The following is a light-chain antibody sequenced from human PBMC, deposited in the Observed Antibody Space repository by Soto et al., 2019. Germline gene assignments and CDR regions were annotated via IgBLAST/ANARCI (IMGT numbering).Light chain of an antibody. Sequence: EIVLTQSPGTLSLSPGERATLSCRASQSVTSSYPAWYQQKPGQAPRLLIYGTSSRATGIPDRFSGSGSGTDFTLTISRLEPEDFAVYYCQHYGSSPRTFGQGTKVEI. CDR3: QHYGSSPRT. J-gene: IGKJ1*01. CDR1: QSVTSSY. V-gene: IGKV3-20*01. CDR2: GTS.